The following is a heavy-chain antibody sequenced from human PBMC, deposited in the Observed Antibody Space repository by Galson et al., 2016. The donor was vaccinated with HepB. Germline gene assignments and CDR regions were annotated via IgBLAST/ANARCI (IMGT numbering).Heavy chain of an antibody. V-gene: IGHV1-18*01. CDR2: VSANNRNT. J-gene: IGHJ4*02. CDR3: ARGGGPVVGVNLDF. CDR1: GYNLMNFG. D-gene: IGHD1-26*01. Sequence: SVKVSCKASGYNLMNFGISWVRQAPGQGLEWMGWVSANNRNTNYAQDCQDRVTLTTDTSTNTAYMELRSLRSDDTGVYFCARGGGPVVGVNLDFWGQGTLVTVSA.